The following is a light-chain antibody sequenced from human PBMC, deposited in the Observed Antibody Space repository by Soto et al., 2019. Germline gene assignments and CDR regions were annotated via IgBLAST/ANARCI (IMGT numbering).Light chain of an antibody. J-gene: IGKJ1*01. CDR3: HQYGSSKEA. V-gene: IGKV3-20*01. Sequence: EIVLTQSPGTLSLSPGERATLSCRASQSVDSNYLAWYQQKFGQAPKLLIYGASNRATGIPDRFSGSGSGTDFTLTIRRLEPEDFAVCYCHQYGSSKEAFGRGTKVDIK. CDR2: GAS. CDR1: QSVDSNY.